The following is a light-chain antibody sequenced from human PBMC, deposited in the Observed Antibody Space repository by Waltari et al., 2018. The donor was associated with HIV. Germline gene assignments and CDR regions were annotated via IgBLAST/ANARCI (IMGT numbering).Light chain of an antibody. CDR3: SSYTSSSTHV. CDR1: SSDVGGYTY. CDR2: EVN. V-gene: IGLV2-14*03. Sequence: QSALTQPASVSASPGQSITISCPGTSSDVGGYTYVSWYRQHPGEAPKVIIYEVNRRPSGVSNRFTASKSGNTASLAISGLQPEDEADYFCSSYTSSSTHVFGPGTKVTVL. J-gene: IGLJ1*01.